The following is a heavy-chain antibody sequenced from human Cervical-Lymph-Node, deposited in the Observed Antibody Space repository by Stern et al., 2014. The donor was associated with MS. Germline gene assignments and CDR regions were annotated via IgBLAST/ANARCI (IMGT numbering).Heavy chain of an antibody. Sequence: QLLESGAEVKKPGESLKISCKGSGYSFATYWIGWVRQMPGKGLERMGIVYPVDSDTRYSPSFQGQVTISADKSISTAYLHWSSLKASDTAMYYCARPGDDTAKYGLDVWGQGTTVTVSS. J-gene: IGHJ6*02. CDR3: ARPGDDTAKYGLDV. V-gene: IGHV5-51*03. D-gene: IGHD5-18*01. CDR1: GYSFATYW. CDR2: VYPVDSDT.